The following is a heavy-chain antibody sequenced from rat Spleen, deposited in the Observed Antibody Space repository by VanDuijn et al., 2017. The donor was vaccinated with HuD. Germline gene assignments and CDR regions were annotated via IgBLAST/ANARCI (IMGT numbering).Heavy chain of an antibody. CDR3: ARRDNCYWSFDF. CDR1: GFTFSYYY. D-gene: IGHD3-6*01. Sequence: EVQLVESGGGLVQPGRSMKLSCAASGFTFSYYYMAWVRQAPTKGLEWVTSIRTDGSSTYYRDSVKGRFTISKDKAKNTLYLQMDSLRSEDTATYYCARRDNCYWSFDFWGPGTMVTVSS. V-gene: IGHV5-25*01. CDR2: IRTDGSST. J-gene: IGHJ1*01.